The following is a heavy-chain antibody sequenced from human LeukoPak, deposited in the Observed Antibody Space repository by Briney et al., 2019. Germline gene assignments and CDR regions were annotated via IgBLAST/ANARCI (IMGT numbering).Heavy chain of an antibody. Sequence: SGPTLVNPTQTLTLTCTFSGFSLTTSGMCVSWIRQPPGKALEWLARIDWDDDKYYSTSLRTRLTISKDTSKNQVVLTMTNMDPVDTATYYCARIRGSRYYFDYWGQGTLVTASS. V-gene: IGHV2-70*11. J-gene: IGHJ4*02. CDR1: GFSLTTSGMC. D-gene: IGHD6-13*01. CDR3: ARIRGSRYYFDY. CDR2: IDWDDDK.